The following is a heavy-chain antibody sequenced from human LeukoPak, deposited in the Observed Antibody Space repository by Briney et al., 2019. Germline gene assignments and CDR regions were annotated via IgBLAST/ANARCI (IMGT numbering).Heavy chain of an antibody. Sequence: SETLSLTCTVSGYSISSGYYWGWIRQPPGKGLEWIGSIYHSGSTYYNPSLKSRVTISVDTSKNQFSLKLSSVTAADTAVYYCARAPRLWFGELSYAFDIWGQGTMVTVSS. D-gene: IGHD3-10*01. CDR1: GYSISSGYY. CDR3: ARAPRLWFGELSYAFDI. V-gene: IGHV4-38-2*02. CDR2: IYHSGST. J-gene: IGHJ3*02.